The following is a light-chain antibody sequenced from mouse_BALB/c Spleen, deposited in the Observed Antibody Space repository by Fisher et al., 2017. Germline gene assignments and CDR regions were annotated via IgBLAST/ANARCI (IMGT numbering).Light chain of an antibody. V-gene: IGKV4-57*01. CDR1: SSVSY. CDR2: STS. J-gene: IGKJ2*01. CDR3: QQWSSNPYT. Sequence: IVLTQTTAIMSASLGEEITLTCSASSSVSYMHWYQQKSGTSPKLLIYSTSNLASGVPARFSGSGSGTSYSLTISRMEAEDAATYYCQQWSSNPYTFGGGTKLEIK.